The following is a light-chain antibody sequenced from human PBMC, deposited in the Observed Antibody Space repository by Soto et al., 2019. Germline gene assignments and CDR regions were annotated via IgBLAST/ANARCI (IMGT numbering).Light chain of an antibody. CDR1: SSDVGGYNY. J-gene: IGLJ1*01. Sequence: QSVLTQPPSASGSPGQSVTISCTGTSSDVGGYNYVSWYQQHPGKAPKLVIYEVTKRPSGVPGRFSGSKSGNTASLTVSGLQAEDEADYYCSSFTGASTIFGTGTKVTVL. CDR2: EVT. V-gene: IGLV2-8*01. CDR3: SSFTGASTI.